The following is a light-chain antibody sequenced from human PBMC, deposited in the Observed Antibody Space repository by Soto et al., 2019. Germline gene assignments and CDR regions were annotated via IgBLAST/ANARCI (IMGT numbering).Light chain of an antibody. Sequence: SCELTQPPSVSVAPGQTARITCGGDDIGSKSGRWYQQKPGQAPIRVAYDDFDRPSGIRERFSGSNAGNTATLTISRVEAGDEADYCCQVWDSSSERYVFGREQGHRP. J-gene: IGLJ1*01. CDR3: QVWDSSSERYV. V-gene: IGLV3-21*02. CDR2: DDF. CDR1: DIGSKS.